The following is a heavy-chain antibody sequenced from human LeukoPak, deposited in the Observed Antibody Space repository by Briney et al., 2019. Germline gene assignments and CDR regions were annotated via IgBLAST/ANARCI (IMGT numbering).Heavy chain of an antibody. V-gene: IGHV3-7*03. CDR2: IRGDGSLQ. D-gene: IGHD3-9*01. J-gene: IGHJ4*02. CDR1: GFSFDNYW. Sequence: PGGSLRLSCTASGFSFDNYWMTWLRQAPGKGLEWVANIRGDGSLQHHLDFVTGRFTISRDNAENSLYLQMNSLRAEDTAVYYCAKSPYDILTGFDYWGQGTLVTVSS. CDR3: AKSPYDILTGFDY.